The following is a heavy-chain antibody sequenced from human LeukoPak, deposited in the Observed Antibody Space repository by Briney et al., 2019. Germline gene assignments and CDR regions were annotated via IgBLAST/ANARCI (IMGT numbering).Heavy chain of an antibody. CDR2: IRYDESNK. J-gene: IGHJ4*02. D-gene: IGHD5-18*01. CDR3: AKDTRGYSYGYSPDY. Sequence: GGSLRLSCAASGFTFSSYWMHWVRQAAGKGLEWVAFIRYDESNKYYTDSVKGRFTISRDNSKNTLYLQMNSLRAEDTAVYYCAKDTRGYSYGYSPDYWGQGTLVTVSS. CDR1: GFTFSSYW. V-gene: IGHV3-30*02.